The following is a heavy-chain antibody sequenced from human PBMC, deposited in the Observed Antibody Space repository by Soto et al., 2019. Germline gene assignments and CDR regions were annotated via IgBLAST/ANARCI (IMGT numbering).Heavy chain of an antibody. CDR3: ARAFRTVTKHAYYYYGMDV. CDR1: GYTFTSYA. V-gene: IGHV1-3*01. J-gene: IGHJ6*02. Sequence: ASVKVSCKASGYTFTSYAMHWVRQAPGQRLEWMGWINAGNGNTKYSQKFQGRVTITRDTSASTAYMELSSLRSEDTAVYYCARAFRTVTKHAYYYYGMDVWGQGTTVTVSS. D-gene: IGHD4-17*01. CDR2: INAGNGNT.